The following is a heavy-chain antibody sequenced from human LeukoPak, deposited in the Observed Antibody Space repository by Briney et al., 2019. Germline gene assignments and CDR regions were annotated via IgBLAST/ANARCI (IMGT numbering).Heavy chain of an antibody. V-gene: IGHV4-39*07. Sequence: SETLSLTCTVSGGSISTSTYSWGWIRQPPEKGLEWIGSIYYSGSIYSNPSLKSRVSISVDTSKNQFSLKLSSVTAADTAVYYCARAYYYDSSGYYPGAFDIWGQGTLVTASS. CDR3: ARAYYYDSSGYYPGAFDI. CDR1: GGSISTSTYS. D-gene: IGHD3-22*01. J-gene: IGHJ3*02. CDR2: IYYSGSI.